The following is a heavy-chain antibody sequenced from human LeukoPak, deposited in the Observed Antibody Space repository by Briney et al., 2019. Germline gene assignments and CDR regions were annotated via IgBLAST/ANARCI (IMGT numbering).Heavy chain of an antibody. CDR3: AKDQRPYLRYFDWSPDY. CDR2: ISGSGGST. J-gene: IGHJ4*02. V-gene: IGHV3-23*01. CDR1: GFTFSSYA. D-gene: IGHD3-9*01. Sequence: GGSLRLSCAASGFTFSSYAMSWVRQAPGKGLEWVSAISGSGGSTYYADSVKGRFTISRDNSKNTLYLQMNSLRAEDTAVYYCAKDQRPYLRYFDWSPDYWGQGTLVTVSS.